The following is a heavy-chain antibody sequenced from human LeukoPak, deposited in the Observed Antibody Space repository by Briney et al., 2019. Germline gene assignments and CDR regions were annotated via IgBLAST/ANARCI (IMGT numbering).Heavy chain of an antibody. Sequence: GASVKLCCKAAGYTFTRYYMHWVRQAPGQGLGWMGWINPNSGGTNYAQKLQGRVTMTRDTSISTAYMELSRLRSDDTAVYYCARSDYDSSGYGGPWGQGTLVTVSS. D-gene: IGHD3-22*01. V-gene: IGHV1-2*02. CDR1: GYTFTRYY. CDR2: INPNSGGT. CDR3: ARSDYDSSGYGGP. J-gene: IGHJ5*02.